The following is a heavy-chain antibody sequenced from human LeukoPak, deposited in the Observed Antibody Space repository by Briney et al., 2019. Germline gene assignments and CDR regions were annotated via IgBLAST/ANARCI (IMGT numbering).Heavy chain of an antibody. J-gene: IGHJ4*02. V-gene: IGHV1-24*01. Sequence: ASVKVSCKVSGYTLTELSMHWVRQAPGKGLEWMGGFDPEDGETIYAQNFQGRVTITRDTSSTTVFMELSSLRSEDTAVYYCARVPLSFCTNTDCYRIFDFWGQGTLVTVSS. CDR2: FDPEDGET. CDR1: GYTLTELS. D-gene: IGHD2-2*01. CDR3: ARVPLSFCTNTDCYRIFDF.